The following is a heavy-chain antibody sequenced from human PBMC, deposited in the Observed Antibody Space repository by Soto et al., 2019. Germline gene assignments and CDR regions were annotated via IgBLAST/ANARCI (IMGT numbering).Heavy chain of an antibody. Sequence: QVQLVQSGAEVKKPGASVKVSCKASGYIFTNYDINWVRQATGQGLEYLGWINPNSGNTGYVKKFQGRDTMTRNTSINTAYMELNSLRSEDPAVYYCARGIKYGAYPRWFAPWGQGTLVTVSS. J-gene: IGHJ5*02. D-gene: IGHD4-17*01. CDR3: ARGIKYGAYPRWFAP. V-gene: IGHV1-8*01. CDR2: INPNSGNT. CDR1: GYIFTNYD.